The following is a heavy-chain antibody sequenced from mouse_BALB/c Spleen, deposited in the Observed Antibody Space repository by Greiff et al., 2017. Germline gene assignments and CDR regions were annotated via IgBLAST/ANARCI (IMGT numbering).Heavy chain of an antibody. CDR3: ARANWGYYYAMDY. CDR1: GFTFSSYT. CDR2: ISNGGGSS. J-gene: IGHJ4*01. Sequence: EVQVVESGGGLVQPGGSLKLSCAASGFTFSSYTMSWVRQTPEKRLEWVAYISNGGGSSYYPDTVKGRFTISRDNAKNTLYLQMSSLKSEDTAMYYCARANWGYYYAMDYWGQGTSVTVSS. D-gene: IGHD4-1*01. V-gene: IGHV5-12-2*01.